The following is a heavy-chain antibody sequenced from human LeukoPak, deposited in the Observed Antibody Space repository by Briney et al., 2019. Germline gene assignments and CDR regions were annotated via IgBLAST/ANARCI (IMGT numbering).Heavy chain of an antibody. V-gene: IGHV3-53*01. J-gene: IGHJ4*02. CDR1: GFTVSSNY. Sequence: GGSLRLSCAASGFTVSSNYMSWVRQAPGKGLEWVSVIYSGGSTYYADSVKGRFTISRDNSKNTLYLQMNSLRAGDTAVYYCARPYDSSGYYYYWGQGALVTVSS. CDR3: ARPYDSSGYYYY. D-gene: IGHD3-22*01. CDR2: IYSGGST.